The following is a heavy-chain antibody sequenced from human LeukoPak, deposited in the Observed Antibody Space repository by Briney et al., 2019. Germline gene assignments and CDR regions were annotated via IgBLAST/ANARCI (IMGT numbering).Heavy chain of an antibody. J-gene: IGHJ4*02. CDR2: IYTSWST. CDR1: GGSISSGSYY. CDR3: ARGAYGSGL. D-gene: IGHD6-19*01. Sequence: SQTLSLTCTVSGGSISSGSYYWSWIRQPAGKGLEWIGRIYTSWSTDYNPALRSRVTISVDTSKNQFSLKLRFVTAADTAVYYCARGAYGSGLWGQGTLVTVSS. V-gene: IGHV4-61*02.